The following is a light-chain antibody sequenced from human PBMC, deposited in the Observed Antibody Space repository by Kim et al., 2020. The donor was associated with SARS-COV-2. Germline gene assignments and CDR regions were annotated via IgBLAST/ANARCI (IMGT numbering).Light chain of an antibody. V-gene: IGKV1-27*01. J-gene: IGKJ1*01. CDR3: QKYNSAPWT. Sequence: EDRVNITCRARQGIGNYLAGYQQKPGKLPELLIYAASALQSGVPFRFSGSGSGTDFTLTINSLQPEDVATYFCQKYNSAPWTFGQGTTVDIK. CDR2: AAS. CDR1: QGIGNY.